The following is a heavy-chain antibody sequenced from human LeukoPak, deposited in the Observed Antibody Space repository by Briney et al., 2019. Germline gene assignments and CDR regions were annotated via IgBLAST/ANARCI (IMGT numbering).Heavy chain of an antibody. J-gene: IGHJ4*02. CDR3: ARGGSYSPFDY. D-gene: IGHD1-26*01. CDR2: ITNSGGTT. Sequence: PGGSLRLSCAASGFTFSSYEMSWVRQAPGKGLEWVSYITNSGGTTYYADSVKGRFTISRDNAKNSLYLQMNSLRAEDTAVYYCARGGSYSPFDYWGQGTPVTVSS. V-gene: IGHV3-48*03. CDR1: GFTFSSYE.